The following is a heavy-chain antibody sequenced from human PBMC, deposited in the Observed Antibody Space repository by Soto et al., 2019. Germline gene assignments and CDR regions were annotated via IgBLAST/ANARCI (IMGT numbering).Heavy chain of an antibody. Sequence: PGGSLRLSCSASGFTFSSYAMHWVRQAPGKGLEYVSAISSNGGSTYYADSVKGRFTISRDNSKNTLYLQMSSLRAEDTAVYYCVKGLLRYFDWLRSSTYYYGMDVWGQGTTVTVSS. J-gene: IGHJ6*02. CDR1: GFTFSSYA. CDR3: VKGLLRYFDWLRSSTYYYGMDV. D-gene: IGHD3-9*01. CDR2: ISSNGGST. V-gene: IGHV3-64D*06.